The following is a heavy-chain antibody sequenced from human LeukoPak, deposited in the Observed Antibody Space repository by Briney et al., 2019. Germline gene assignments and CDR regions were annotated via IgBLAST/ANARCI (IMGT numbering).Heavy chain of an antibody. CDR3: ARDTGYSDSSGYYGTNFDS. Sequence: GGSLRLSCAVSGFTFSSYEMNWVRQAPGKGLEWVSYISSSGSARYYADSVKGRFTISRDNPKNSLYLQMKSLRAEDTAVYYCARDTGYSDSSGYYGTNFDSWGQGTLVTVSS. V-gene: IGHV3-48*03. CDR1: GFTFSSYE. D-gene: IGHD3-22*01. J-gene: IGHJ4*02. CDR2: ISSSGSAR.